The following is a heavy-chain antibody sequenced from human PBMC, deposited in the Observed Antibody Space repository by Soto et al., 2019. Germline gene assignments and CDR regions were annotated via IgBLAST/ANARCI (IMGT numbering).Heavy chain of an antibody. Sequence: SETLSLTCTVSGGSISSSSYYWGWIRQPPGKGLEWIGSIYYSGSTYYNPSLKSRVTISVDTSKNQFSLKLSSVTAADTAVYYCARPDSPHEAAADETNYYYYYMDVWGKGTTVTVSS. CDR2: IYYSGST. CDR3: ARPDSPHEAAADETNYYYYYMDV. V-gene: IGHV4-39*01. J-gene: IGHJ6*03. D-gene: IGHD6-13*01. CDR1: GGSISSSSYY.